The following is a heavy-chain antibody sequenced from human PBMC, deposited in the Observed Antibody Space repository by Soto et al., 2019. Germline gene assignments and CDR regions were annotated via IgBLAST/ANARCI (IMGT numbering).Heavy chain of an antibody. CDR1: GGSISSGCYY. CDR2: IYYSGST. D-gene: IGHD2-2*01. CDR3: ARQVPAAPYYYYYGMDV. J-gene: IGHJ6*02. V-gene: IGHV4-31*03. Sequence: PSETLSLTCTVSGGSISSGCYYWSWIRQHPGKGLEWIGYIYYSGSTYYNPSLKSRVTISVDTSKNQFSLKLSSVTAADTAVYYCARQVPAAPYYYYYGMDVWGQGTTVTVSS.